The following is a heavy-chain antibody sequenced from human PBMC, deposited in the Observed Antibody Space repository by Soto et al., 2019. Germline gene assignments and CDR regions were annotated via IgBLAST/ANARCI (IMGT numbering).Heavy chain of an antibody. CDR1: GGSVNSDNYY. CDR3: ARDIRGFSRALDY. CDR2: IHNSGTT. D-gene: IGHD5-18*01. V-gene: IGHV4-61*01. J-gene: IGHJ4*02. Sequence: NPSETLSLTCNVSGGSVNSDNYYWTWFRQPPGKGLEWIGNIHNSGTTNYNPSLQNRVTLSIDTSKNQYSLQLTSVSAADAALYYGARDIRGFSRALDYWGRGTPVTVSS.